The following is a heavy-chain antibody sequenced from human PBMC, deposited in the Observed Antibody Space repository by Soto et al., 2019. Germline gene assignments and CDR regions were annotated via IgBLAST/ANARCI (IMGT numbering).Heavy chain of an antibody. Sequence: GGSLRLSCAASGFTFSNAWMSWVRQAPGKGLEWVGRIKSKTDGGTTDYAAPVKGRFTISRDDSKNTLYLQMNSLKTEDTAVYYCTTARPRWGSGAFDIWGQGTMVTVSS. D-gene: IGHD7-27*01. CDR1: GFTFSNAW. CDR3: TTARPRWGSGAFDI. V-gene: IGHV3-15*01. J-gene: IGHJ3*02. CDR2: IKSKTDGGTT.